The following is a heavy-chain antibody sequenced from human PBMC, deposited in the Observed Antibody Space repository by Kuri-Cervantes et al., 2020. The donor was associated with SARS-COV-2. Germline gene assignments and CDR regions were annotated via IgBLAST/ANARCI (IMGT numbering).Heavy chain of an antibody. D-gene: IGHD3-3*01. J-gene: IGHJ6*02. CDR1: GFTFGDYA. CDR2: IKIKTFGETR. V-gene: IGHV3-49*03. CDR3: ARPWRGNYYAMDV. Sequence: GESLKISCASSGFTFGDYAMSWFRQAPGKGLEWVGFIKIKTFGETREYAASVKGRFTISRDDSKNIAYLQMNSLKSDDTGMYFCARPWRGNYYAMDVWGQGTTVTVSS.